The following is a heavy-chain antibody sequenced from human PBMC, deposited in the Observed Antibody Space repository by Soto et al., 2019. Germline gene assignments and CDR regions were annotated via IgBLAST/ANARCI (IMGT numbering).Heavy chain of an antibody. V-gene: IGHV4-39*07. CDR1: GGSISSSSYY. J-gene: IGHJ4*02. D-gene: IGHD2-2*01. Sequence: PSETLSLTCAVSGGSISSSSYYRGWIRQPPGKGLEWIGSFYYSESTNYNPSLKSRVTISVDTSKNQFSLKLSSVTAADTAVYYCARGWLAPGYFDYWGQGTLVTVSS. CDR2: FYYSEST. CDR3: ARGWLAPGYFDY.